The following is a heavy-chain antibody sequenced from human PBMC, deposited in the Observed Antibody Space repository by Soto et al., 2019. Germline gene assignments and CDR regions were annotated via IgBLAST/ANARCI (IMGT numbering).Heavy chain of an antibody. D-gene: IGHD5-12*01. V-gene: IGHV4-30-2*01. CDR1: GGSISSGGYS. J-gene: IGHJ4*02. CDR2: IYHSGST. CDR3: AAGGGLPRYY. Sequence: QLQLQESGSGLVKPSQTLSLTCAVSGGSISSGGYSWSWIRQPPGKGLEWIGYIYHSGSTYYNPSRQSRVTISVDRSKNPFSLKLSSVTAADTAVYSCAAGGGLPRYYWGQGTLVTVSS.